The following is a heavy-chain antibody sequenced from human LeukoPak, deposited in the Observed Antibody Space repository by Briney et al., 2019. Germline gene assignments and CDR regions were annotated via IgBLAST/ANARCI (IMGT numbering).Heavy chain of an antibody. CDR1: GYTFTDYY. D-gene: IGHD6-13*01. CDR3: ASTGQQLVDGDWFDP. CDR2: INPNSGGT. V-gene: IGHV1-2*02. J-gene: IGHJ5*02. Sequence: PEGSVRVSCKASGYTFTDYYMHWVRQAPGQGLEWMGWINPNSGGTNYAQKFQGRVTITRDTSISTAYMELSRLRSDDTAVYYCASTGQQLVDGDWFDPWGQGTLVTVSS.